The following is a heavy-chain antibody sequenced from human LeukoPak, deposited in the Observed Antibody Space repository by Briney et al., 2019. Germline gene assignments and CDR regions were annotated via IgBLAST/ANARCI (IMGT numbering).Heavy chain of an antibody. V-gene: IGHV3-23*01. J-gene: IGHJ4*02. CDR3: AKAGKYYYDSSGYLFDY. D-gene: IGHD3-22*01. CDR2: ISGSGGST. CDR1: GFTFSSYA. Sequence: PGGSLRLSCAASGFTFSSYAMSWVRQAPGKGLEWVSAISGSGGSTYYADSVKGRFTISRDNSKNTLYLQMNSLRAEDTAVYYCAKAGKYYYDSSGYLFDYWGQGTLVTVSS.